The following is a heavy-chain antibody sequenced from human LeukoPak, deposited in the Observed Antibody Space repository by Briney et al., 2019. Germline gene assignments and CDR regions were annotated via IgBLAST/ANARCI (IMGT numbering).Heavy chain of an antibody. CDR3: ARALYCNSGSCYSGYYYGMDV. J-gene: IGHJ6*02. CDR2: ISSSSSTI. CDR1: GFTFSSYE. Sequence: PGGSLRLSCAASGFTFSSYEMNWVRQAPGKGLDWVSYISSSSSTIYYADSVKGRFTISRDNAKNSLFLQMNSLRAEDTAVYYCARALYCNSGSCYSGYYYGMDVWGQGTTVTVSS. V-gene: IGHV3-48*03. D-gene: IGHD2-15*01.